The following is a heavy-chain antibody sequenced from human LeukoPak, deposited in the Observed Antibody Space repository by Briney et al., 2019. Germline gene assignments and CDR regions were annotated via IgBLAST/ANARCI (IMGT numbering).Heavy chain of an antibody. CDR2: IYSDGST. Sequence: PGGSPRLSCGVSGFTVSSNYMSWVRQAPGKGLEWVSVIYSDGSTYYADSVKGRFTISRDNSKNTLYLQMNSLRAEDTAVYSCARDGQLNSFDYWGQGTLVTVSS. V-gene: IGHV3-53*01. CDR3: ARDGQLNSFDY. CDR1: GFTVSSNY. D-gene: IGHD6-13*01. J-gene: IGHJ4*02.